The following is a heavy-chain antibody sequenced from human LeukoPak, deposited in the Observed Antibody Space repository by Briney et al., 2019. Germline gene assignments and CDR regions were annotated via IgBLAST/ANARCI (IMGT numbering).Heavy chain of an antibody. CDR2: ISAYNGNT. J-gene: IGHJ4*02. CDR3: AKSTPYVWETRFDY. CDR1: GYTFTSYG. D-gene: IGHD3-16*01. V-gene: IGHV1-18*01. Sequence: ASVKVSCKASGYTFTSYGISWVRQAPGQGLEWMGWISAYNGNTNYAQKLQGRVTMTTDTSTSTAYMELRSLRSDDTAVYYCAKSTPYVWETRFDYWGQGTLVTVSS.